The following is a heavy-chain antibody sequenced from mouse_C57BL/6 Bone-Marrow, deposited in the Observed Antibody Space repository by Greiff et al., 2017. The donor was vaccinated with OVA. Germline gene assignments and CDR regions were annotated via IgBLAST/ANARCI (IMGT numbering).Heavy chain of an antibody. CDR2: IDPENGDT. CDR1: GFNIKDDY. CDR3: TTSSSSPAWLAY. V-gene: IGHV14-4*01. J-gene: IGHJ3*01. Sequence: VQLQQSGAELVRPGASVKLSCTASGFNIKDDYMHWVKQRPEQGLEWIGWIDPENGDTEYASKFQGKATITADTSSNTAYLQLSSLTSEDTAVYYCTTSSSSPAWLAYWGQGTLVTVSA. D-gene: IGHD1-1*01.